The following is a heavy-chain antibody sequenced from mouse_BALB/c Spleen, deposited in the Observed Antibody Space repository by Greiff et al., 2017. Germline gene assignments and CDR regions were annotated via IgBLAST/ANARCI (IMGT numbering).Heavy chain of an antibody. CDR1: GYSFTGYY. D-gene: IGHD2-4*01. J-gene: IGHJ3*01. CDR2: ISCYNGAT. Sequence: LVKTGASVKISCKASGYSFTGYYMHWVKQSHGKSLEWIGYISCYNGATSYNQKFKGKATFTVDTSSSTAYMQFNSLTSEDSAVYYCARLEDYDEGTFAYWGQGTLVTVSA. V-gene: IGHV1S34*01. CDR3: ARLEDYDEGTFAY.